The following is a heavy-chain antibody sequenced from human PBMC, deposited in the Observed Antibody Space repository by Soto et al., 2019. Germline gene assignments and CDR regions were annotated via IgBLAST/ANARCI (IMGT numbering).Heavy chain of an antibody. D-gene: IGHD1-26*01. V-gene: IGHV3-23*01. CDR2: ISGSGGGT. CDR3: AKDQGNTIVGASRGFDN. J-gene: IGHJ4*02. CDR1: GFTFSTYA. Sequence: EVQLLESGGGLVQPGGSLRLSCAVSGFTFSTYAMNWVRQAPGKGLEWLSLISGSGGGTYYADSVKGRFTISRDNSKNTLYLQMNSLRAEDTAVYYCAKDQGNTIVGASRGFDNWGQGTLVTVSS.